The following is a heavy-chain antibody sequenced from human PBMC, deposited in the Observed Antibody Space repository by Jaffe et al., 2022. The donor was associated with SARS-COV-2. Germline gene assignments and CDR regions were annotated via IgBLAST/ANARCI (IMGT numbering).Heavy chain of an antibody. Sequence: QVQLQESGPGLVKPSETLSLTCTVSGGSISSYYWSWIRQPPGKGLEWIGYIYYSGSTNYNPSLKSRVTISVDTSKNQFSLKLSSVTAADTAVYYCARHGGSYYGPFDYWGQGTLVTVSS. CDR3: ARHGGSYYGPFDY. CDR2: IYYSGST. D-gene: IGHD1-26*01. CDR1: GGSISSYY. J-gene: IGHJ4*02. V-gene: IGHV4-59*08.